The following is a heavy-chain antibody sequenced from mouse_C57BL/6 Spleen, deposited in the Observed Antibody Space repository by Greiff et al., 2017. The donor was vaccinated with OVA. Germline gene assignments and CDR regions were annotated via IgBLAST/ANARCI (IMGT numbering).Heavy chain of an antibody. CDR1: GFNIKNTY. CDR2: IDPANGNT. D-gene: IGHD1-2*01. J-gene: IGHJ4*01. V-gene: IGHV14-3*01. Sequence: EVKLVESVAELVRPGASVKLSCTASGFNIKNTYMHWVKQRPEQGLEWIGRIDPANGNTKYAPKFQGKATITADTSSNTAYLQLSSLTSEDTAIYYCARGYGRYYYARDYWGQGTSVTVSS. CDR3: ARGYGRYYYARDY.